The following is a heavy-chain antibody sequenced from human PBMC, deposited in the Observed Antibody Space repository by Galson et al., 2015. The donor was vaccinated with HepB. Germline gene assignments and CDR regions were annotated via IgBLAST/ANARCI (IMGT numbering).Heavy chain of an antibody. CDR3: AKDRYAYYGSGSRFDY. J-gene: IGHJ4*02. V-gene: IGHV3-23*01. CDR1: GFTFSSYA. CDR2: ISGSGGST. D-gene: IGHD3-10*01. Sequence: SLRLSCAASGFTFSSYAMSWVRQAPGKGLEWVSAISGSGGSTYYADSVKGRFTISRDNSKNTLYLQMNSLRAEDTAVYYCAKDRYAYYGSGSRFDYWGQGTLVTVSS.